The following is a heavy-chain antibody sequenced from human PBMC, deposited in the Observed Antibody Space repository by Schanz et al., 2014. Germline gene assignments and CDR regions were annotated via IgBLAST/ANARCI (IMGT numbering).Heavy chain of an antibody. J-gene: IGHJ6*02. Sequence: QVQLVQSGAEVKKPGASVKVSCKSSGYTFTDYHIHWVRQAPGQGLEYMGRINPNSGGTNFAQKFQGRVTMTRDTSISTVYMELSRLRSDDTAVYYCARVRSEDYGGMDVWGQGTTV. CDR1: GYTFTDYH. V-gene: IGHV1-2*06. CDR2: INPNSGGT. CDR3: ARVRSEDYGGMDV.